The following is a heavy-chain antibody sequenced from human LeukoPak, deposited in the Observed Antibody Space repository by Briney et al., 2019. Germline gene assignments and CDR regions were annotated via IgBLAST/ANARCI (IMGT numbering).Heavy chain of an antibody. J-gene: IGHJ6*03. CDR3: ARLPYYYGSGSYLYYYYMDV. CDR2: ISAYNGNT. CDR1: GYTFTSYG. D-gene: IGHD3-10*01. Sequence: GASVKVSCKASGYTFTSYGISWVRQAPGQGLEWMGWISAYNGNTNYAQKLQGRVTMTTDTSTSTAYMELRSLRSDDTAVYYCARLPYYYGSGSYLYYYYMDVWGKGTTVTISS. V-gene: IGHV1-18*01.